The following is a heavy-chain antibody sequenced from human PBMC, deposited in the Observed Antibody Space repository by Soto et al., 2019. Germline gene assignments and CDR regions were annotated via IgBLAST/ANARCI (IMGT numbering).Heavy chain of an antibody. J-gene: IGHJ4*02. CDR2: ISWNSGSI. D-gene: IGHD6-19*01. CDR3: VNDRGLVLSFYFDY. Sequence: EVQLVESGGGLVQPGRSLRLSCAASGFTFDDYAMHWVRQAPGKGLEWVSGISWNSGSIGYADSVKGRFTISRDNAKNALYLQMNRLRAGDTALYCCVNDRGLVLSFYFDYWGQGTMVTVS. V-gene: IGHV3-9*01. CDR1: GFTFDDYA.